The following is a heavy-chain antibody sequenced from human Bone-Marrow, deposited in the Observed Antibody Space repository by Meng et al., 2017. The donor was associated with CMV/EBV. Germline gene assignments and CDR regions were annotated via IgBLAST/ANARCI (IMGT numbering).Heavy chain of an antibody. Sequence: SVKVSCKASGYTFTSYGISWVRQAPGQGLEWMGWISAYNGNTNYAQKLQGRVTMTPDTSTSTAYMELRSLRSDDTAVYYCARDSSSSGWYSGLDYWGQGTLVTVSS. CDR2: ISAYNGNT. CDR3: ARDSSSSGWYSGLDY. V-gene: IGHV1-18*01. J-gene: IGHJ4*02. D-gene: IGHD6-19*01. CDR1: GYTFTSYG.